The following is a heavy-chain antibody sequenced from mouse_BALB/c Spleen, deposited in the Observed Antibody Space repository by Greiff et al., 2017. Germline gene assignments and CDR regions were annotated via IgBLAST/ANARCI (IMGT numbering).Heavy chain of an antibody. CDR3: ARLDSSGYVGYAMDY. J-gene: IGHJ4*01. V-gene: IGHV1-14*01. CDR2: INPYNDGT. D-gene: IGHD3-2*01. CDR1: GYTFTSYV. Sequence: EVQLQQSGPELVKPGASVKMSCKASGYTFTSYVMHWVKQKPGLGLEWIGYINPYNDGTKYNEKFKGKATLTSDKSSSTAYMELSSLTSEDSAVYYCARLDSSGYVGYAMDYWGQGTSVTVSS.